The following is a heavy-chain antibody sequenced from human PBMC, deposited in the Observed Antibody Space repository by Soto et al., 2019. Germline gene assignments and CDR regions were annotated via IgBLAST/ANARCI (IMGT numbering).Heavy chain of an antibody. CDR3: ARAQFNILTGYYIDY. D-gene: IGHD3-9*01. Sequence: PSETLSLTCTVSGGPISSYYWSWIRQPPGEGLEWIGSSYYSGSTNYNPSLKSRVTISVDTSKRQFSLKLRSVTAADTAVYYCARAQFNILTGYYIDYWGQGTLVTVSS. CDR2: SYYSGST. V-gene: IGHV4-59*01. CDR1: GGPISSYY. J-gene: IGHJ4*02.